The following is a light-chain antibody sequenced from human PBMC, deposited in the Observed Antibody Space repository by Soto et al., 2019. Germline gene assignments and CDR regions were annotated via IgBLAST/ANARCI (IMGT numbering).Light chain of an antibody. CDR1: QSVSSY. J-gene: IGKJ5*01. Sequence: DTVLTQSPATLSLSPGERATLSCRASQSVSSYLAWYQQKPGQAPRLLIYDASNRATGIPARFSGSGSGTDFTLTISSLEPEDFAVYYCQQRSNWPITFGQGTRLEI. CDR3: QQRSNWPIT. V-gene: IGKV3-11*01. CDR2: DAS.